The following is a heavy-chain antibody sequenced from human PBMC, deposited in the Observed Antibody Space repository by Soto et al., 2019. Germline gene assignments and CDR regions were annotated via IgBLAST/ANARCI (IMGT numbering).Heavy chain of an antibody. CDR2: ISYDGSNK. V-gene: IGHV3-30*18. D-gene: IGHD2-2*01. CDR1: GFTFSSYG. J-gene: IGHJ3*02. Sequence: QVQLVESGGGVVQPGRSLRLSCAASGFTFSSYGMRWVRQAPGKGLEWVAVISYDGSNKYYADSVKGRFTISRDNSKNTLYLQMNSLRAEDTAVYYCAKDRYCSSTSCYYDAFDIWGQGTMVTVSS. CDR3: AKDRYCSSTSCYYDAFDI.